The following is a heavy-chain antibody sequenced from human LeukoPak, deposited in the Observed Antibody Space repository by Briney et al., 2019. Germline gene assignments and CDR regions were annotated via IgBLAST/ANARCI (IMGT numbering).Heavy chain of an antibody. CDR1: GYSLSSGYY. D-gene: IGHD2-2*01. CDR3: ARNGTNNYFDD. CDR2: IYHSGST. Sequence: PSQTLSLTCAVSGYSLSSGYYWGWIRQPPGKGLEWIGSIYHSGSTHYTPSLKSRVTISVDTSKNQFSLKLNSVTAADAAVYYCARNGTNNYFDDWGQGTLVTVSS. J-gene: IGHJ4*02. V-gene: IGHV4-38-2*01.